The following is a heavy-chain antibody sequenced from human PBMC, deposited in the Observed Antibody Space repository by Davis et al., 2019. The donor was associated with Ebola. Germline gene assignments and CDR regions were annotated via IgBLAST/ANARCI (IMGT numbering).Heavy chain of an antibody. V-gene: IGHV3-21*01. Sequence: PGGSLRLSCAASGFTFSLFAMHWVRQAPGKGLEWVSSISSSSSYIYYADSVKGRFTISRDNAKNSLYLQMNSLRAEDTAVYYCARGGATIGADYYYYGMDVWGKGTTVTVSS. CDR2: ISSSSSYI. CDR1: GFTFSLFA. D-gene: IGHD5-12*01. CDR3: ARGGATIGADYYYYGMDV. J-gene: IGHJ6*04.